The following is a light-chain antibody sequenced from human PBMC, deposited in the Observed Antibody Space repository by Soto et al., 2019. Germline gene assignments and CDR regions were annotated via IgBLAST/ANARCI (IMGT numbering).Light chain of an antibody. CDR3: QQYDTSPPVYT. Sequence: EIVLTQSPGTLSLSPGERATLSCRASQSVSSNYLAWYQQKPGQAPRLLMYVASSRATGIPDRFSGSGSGTDFTLTISRLEPEDFAVYYCQQYDTSPPVYTFGQGTKLEIK. CDR2: VAS. J-gene: IGKJ2*01. V-gene: IGKV3-20*01. CDR1: QSVSSNY.